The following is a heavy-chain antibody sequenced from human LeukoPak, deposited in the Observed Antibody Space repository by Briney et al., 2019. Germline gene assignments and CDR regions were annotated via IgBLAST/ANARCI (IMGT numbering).Heavy chain of an antibody. CDR2: IYYSGST. D-gene: IGHD1-26*01. J-gene: IGHJ3*02. CDR3: ARDLGATYAFDI. CDR1: GFTVSSNY. V-gene: IGHV4-30-4*08. Sequence: LRLSCAASGFTVSSNYMSWIRQPPGKGLEWIGYIYYSGSTYYNPSLKSRVTISVDTSKNQFSLKLSSVTAADTAVYYCARDLGATYAFDIWGQGTMVTVSS.